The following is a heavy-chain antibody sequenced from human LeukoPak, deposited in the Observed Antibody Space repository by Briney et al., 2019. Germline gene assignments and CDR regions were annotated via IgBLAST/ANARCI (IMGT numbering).Heavy chain of an antibody. J-gene: IGHJ4*02. D-gene: IGHD6-19*01. CDR1: GGSFSAYY. V-gene: IGHV4-34*01. CDR2: INHSGST. Sequence: PSETLSLTCGVYGGSFSAYYWSWIRQPPGKGLERIGEINHSGSTNYNPSLKSRFTISVDTSKNQFSLKLSSVTAADTAVYYCARGVSGWYFDYWGQGTLVTVSS. CDR3: ARGVSGWYFDY.